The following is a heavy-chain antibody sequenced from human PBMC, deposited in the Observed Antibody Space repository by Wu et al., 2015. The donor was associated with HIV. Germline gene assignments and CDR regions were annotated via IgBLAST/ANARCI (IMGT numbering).Heavy chain of an antibody. CDR2: INPSGGST. Sequence: QVQLVQSGAEVKKPGASVKVSCKASGYTFTSYYMHWVRQAPGQGLEWMGIINPSGGSTSYAQKFQGRVTMTRDTSTSTVYMELSSLRSEDTAVYYCARDWYSSGWYPPGDYWGQGTLVTVSS. J-gene: IGHJ4*02. D-gene: IGHD6-19*01. CDR1: GYTFTSYY. V-gene: IGHV1-46*03. CDR3: ARDWYSSGWYPPGDY.